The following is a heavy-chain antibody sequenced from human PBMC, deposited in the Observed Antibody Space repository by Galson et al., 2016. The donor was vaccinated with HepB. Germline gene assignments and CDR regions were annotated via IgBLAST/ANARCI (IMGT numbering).Heavy chain of an antibody. J-gene: IGHJ1*01. V-gene: IGHV3-7*03. D-gene: IGHD3-22*01. CDR3: AQYYYDSSGYLEYFQH. CDR1: GFNFSSYW. Sequence: SLRLSCATSGFNFSSYWMSWVRQAPGKGLEWVANIKQDGSEKYYVDSVKGRFTISRDNAKNSLYLQMNSLRADDMAVYYCAQYYYDSSGYLEYFQHWGQGTRVTVSS. CDR2: IKQDGSEK.